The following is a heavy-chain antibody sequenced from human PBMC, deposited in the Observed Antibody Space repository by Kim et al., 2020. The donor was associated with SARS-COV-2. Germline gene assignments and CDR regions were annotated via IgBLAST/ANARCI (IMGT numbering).Heavy chain of an antibody. Sequence: SETLSLTCTVSGGSISSSSYYWGWIRQPPGKGLEWIGSIYYSGSTYYNPSLKSRVTISVDTSKNQFSLKLSSVTAADTAVYYCARHSSGWYDSFDYWGQGTLVTVSS. D-gene: IGHD6-19*01. J-gene: IGHJ4*02. V-gene: IGHV4-39*01. CDR3: ARHSSGWYDSFDY. CDR1: GGSISSSSYY. CDR2: IYYSGST.